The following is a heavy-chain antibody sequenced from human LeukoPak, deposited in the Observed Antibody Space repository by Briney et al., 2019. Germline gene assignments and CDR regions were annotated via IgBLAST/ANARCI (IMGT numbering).Heavy chain of an antibody. D-gene: IGHD1-26*01. CDR1: GYTLTELS. J-gene: IGHJ4*02. Sequence: ASVKVSCKVSGYTLTELSMHWVRQAPGKGLEWMGGFDPEDVETIYAQKFQGRVTMTEDTSTDTAYMELSSLRSEDTAVYYCAAALSGEWELPGFDYWGQGTLVTVSS. V-gene: IGHV1-24*01. CDR2: FDPEDVET. CDR3: AAALSGEWELPGFDY.